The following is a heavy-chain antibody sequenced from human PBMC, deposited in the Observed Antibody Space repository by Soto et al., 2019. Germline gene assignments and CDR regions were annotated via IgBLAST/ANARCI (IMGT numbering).Heavy chain of an antibody. Sequence: QITLRESGPTLVQPTQTLTLTCTLSGVSLSTSGEGVGWIRQPPGKALEWLALIYWDDDKRFSPSLKSRLASTRHIPKHQVVMTMTAMAPEHTAIYYCAHRQRTVVVGAPFDLWGQGSQVTVSS. J-gene: IGHJ4*02. V-gene: IGHV2-5*02. CDR3: AHRQRTVVVGAPFDL. CDR2: IYWDDDK. CDR1: GVSLSTSGEG. D-gene: IGHD2-15*01.